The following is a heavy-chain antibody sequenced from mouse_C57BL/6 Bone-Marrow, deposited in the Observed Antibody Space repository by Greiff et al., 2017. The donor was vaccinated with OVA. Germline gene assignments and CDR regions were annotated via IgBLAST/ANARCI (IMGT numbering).Heavy chain of an antibody. CDR1: GYTFTSYW. J-gene: IGHJ4*01. D-gene: IGHD2-3*01. Sequence: QVQLQQPGAELVRPGSSVKLSCKASGYTFTSYWMHWVKQRPIQGLEWIGNIDPSDSETHYNQKFKDKATLTVDKSSSTDYMQLSSLTSEDSAVYCCARRRWLLFMDYWGQGTSVTVSS. CDR2: IDPSDSET. CDR3: ARRRWLLFMDY. V-gene: IGHV1-52*01.